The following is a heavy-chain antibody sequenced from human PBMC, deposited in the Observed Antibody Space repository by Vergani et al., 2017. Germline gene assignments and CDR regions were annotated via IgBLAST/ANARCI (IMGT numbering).Heavy chain of an antibody. V-gene: IGHV5-51*01. CDR3: ARLATGYSSGWYDY. Sequence: EVQLVQSGAEVTKPGEPLKISCMGSGYSFNSYRIGWVRQTPGKGLEWMGNIYPGDSDTRYSPSFQGQVTISADKYISTAYLQWSSLKASDTAMYYCARLATGYSSGWYDYWGQGTLVTVSS. J-gene: IGHJ4*02. D-gene: IGHD6-19*01. CDR2: IYPGDSDT. CDR1: GYSFNSYR.